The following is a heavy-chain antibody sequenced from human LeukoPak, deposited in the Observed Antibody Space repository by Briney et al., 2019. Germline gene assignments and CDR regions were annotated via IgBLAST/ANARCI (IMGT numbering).Heavy chain of an antibody. V-gene: IGHV3-9*01. Sequence: GRFLRLSCAASGFTFDDYAMHWVRQAPGKGLEWVSGISWNSGSIGYADSVKGRFTISRDNAKNSLYLQMNSLRAEDTALYYCAKDTLRFLEWLFDYWGQGTLVTVSS. J-gene: IGHJ4*02. CDR3: AKDTLRFLEWLFDY. CDR2: ISWNSGSI. D-gene: IGHD3-3*01. CDR1: GFTFDDYA.